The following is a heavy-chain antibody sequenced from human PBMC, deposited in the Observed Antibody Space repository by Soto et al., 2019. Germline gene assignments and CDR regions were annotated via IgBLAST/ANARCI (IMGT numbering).Heavy chain of an antibody. Sequence: QITLKESGPTLVNPTQTLTLTCTFSGFSLSTTAEGVGWIRQPPGKALEWLALIYWDDDERYSPSLKSRLTITKDTSKNQVVLTMTNVDPVDTATYSCAHGSCSSADCYPNPYLDYWGQGILVTVSS. CDR2: IYWDDDE. J-gene: IGHJ4*02. CDR3: AHGSCSSADCYPNPYLDY. D-gene: IGHD2-2*01. CDR1: GFSLSTTAEG. V-gene: IGHV2-5*02.